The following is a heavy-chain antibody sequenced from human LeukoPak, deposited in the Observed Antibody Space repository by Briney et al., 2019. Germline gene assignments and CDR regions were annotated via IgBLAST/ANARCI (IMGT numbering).Heavy chain of an antibody. Sequence: SETLSLTCTVSGGSITSYYWSWIRQPPGKGLEWIGYAYYSGSTNYSPSLKSRVTMSVDTSKSQFSLNLSSVTAADTAVYYWARDNGDSLFDYWGQGTLVTVSS. CDR1: GGSITSYY. J-gene: IGHJ4*02. D-gene: IGHD4-17*01. CDR2: AYYSGST. CDR3: ARDNGDSLFDY. V-gene: IGHV4-59*12.